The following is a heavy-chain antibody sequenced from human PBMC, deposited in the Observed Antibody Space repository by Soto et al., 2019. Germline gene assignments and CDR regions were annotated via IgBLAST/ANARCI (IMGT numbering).Heavy chain of an antibody. Sequence: ASVKVSCKASGYTFINYGITWERQATGQGLEWMGWISGYNGNTNYAQSLQGRVTMTTDTSTSTAYMELRSLKSDDTAVYYGARDEVPAANGLDRWGQGTLVTVSS. CDR3: ARDEVPAANGLDR. CDR1: GYTFINYG. V-gene: IGHV1-18*01. J-gene: IGHJ5*02. CDR2: ISGYNGNT. D-gene: IGHD2-2*01.